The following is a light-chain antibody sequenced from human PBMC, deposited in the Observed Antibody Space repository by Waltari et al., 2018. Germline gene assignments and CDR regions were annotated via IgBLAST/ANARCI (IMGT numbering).Light chain of an antibody. V-gene: IGLV2-23*02. Sequence: QSALTQPASVSGSPGQSITISCTGSSNNIGFYDLVSWYKQHPGKAPKLIIFDVIKRPSGVSDRFSGSKSGNTASLTISGLQTEDDADYYCCSYSGSGSFPYVFGPGTRVAVL. CDR2: DVI. J-gene: IGLJ1*01. CDR3: CSYSGSGSFPYV. CDR1: SNNIGFYDL.